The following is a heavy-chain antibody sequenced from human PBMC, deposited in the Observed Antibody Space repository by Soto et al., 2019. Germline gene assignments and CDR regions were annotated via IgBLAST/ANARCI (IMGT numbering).Heavy chain of an antibody. CDR2: IYYSGST. Sequence: QVQLQESGPGLVKPSETLSLTCTVSGGSISSYYWSWIRQPPGKGLEWIGYIYYSGSTNYNPSLTSRVTLSVDTSKNQFSLKLSSVTDADTAVYYCARRISGFDLPTTSYFDYWGQGTLVTVSS. V-gene: IGHV4-59*08. J-gene: IGHJ4*02. CDR3: ARRISGFDLPTTSYFDY. CDR1: GGSISSYY. D-gene: IGHD1-1*01.